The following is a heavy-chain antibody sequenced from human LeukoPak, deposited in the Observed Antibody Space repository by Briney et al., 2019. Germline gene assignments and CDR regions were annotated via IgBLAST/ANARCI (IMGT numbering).Heavy chain of an antibody. J-gene: IGHJ4*02. V-gene: IGHV5-51*01. CDR1: GYSFTTYS. D-gene: IGHD5-24*01. CDR2: IYTDDSDI. Sequence: GESLKISCYTSGYSFTTYSIGWVRQMPGKGLEWMGIIYTDDSDIRYGPSFQGQVTISADMSTNIAHLQWRSLKASDTAMYYCARQSRPRRDGFNNFDYWGQGTLVTVSS. CDR3: ARQSRPRRDGFNNFDY.